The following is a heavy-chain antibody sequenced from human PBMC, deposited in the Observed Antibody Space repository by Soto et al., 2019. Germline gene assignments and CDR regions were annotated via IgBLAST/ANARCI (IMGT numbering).Heavy chain of an antibody. Sequence: GVSLKVSCKASGGTFSSYTICWVRQAPGQGLEWMGRIIPILGIANYAQKFQGRVTITADKSTSTAYMELSSLRSEDTAVYYCARDLKGGYNYDYYYGMDVWGQGTTVTVSS. V-gene: IGHV1-69*04. CDR3: ARDLKGGYNYDYYYGMDV. CDR1: GGTFSSYT. J-gene: IGHJ6*02. CDR2: IIPILGIA. D-gene: IGHD5-12*01.